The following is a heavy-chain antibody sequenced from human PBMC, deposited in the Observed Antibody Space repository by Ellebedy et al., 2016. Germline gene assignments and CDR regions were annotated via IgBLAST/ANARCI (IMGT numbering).Heavy chain of an antibody. CDR1: GGSFSGYY. D-gene: IGHD2-21*02. CDR3: ARGHCGGDCYTDY. CDR2: INHSGST. J-gene: IGHJ4*02. Sequence: SETLSLXXAVYGGSFSGYYWRWIRQPPGKGLEWIGEINHSGSTNYNPSLKSRVTISVGTSKNQFSLKLSSVTAADTAVYYCARGHCGGDCYTDYWGQGTLVTVSS. V-gene: IGHV4-34*01.